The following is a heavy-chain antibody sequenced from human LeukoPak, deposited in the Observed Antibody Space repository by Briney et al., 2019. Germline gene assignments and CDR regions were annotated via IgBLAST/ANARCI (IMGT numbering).Heavy chain of an antibody. CDR3: ATYTHWVAGDV. CDR2: MNGDGSVK. V-gene: IGHV3-7*01. D-gene: IGHD3-16*01. J-gene: IGHJ6*02. CDR1: GLTFSDYS. Sequence: GGSLRLSCAASGLTFSDYSMNWVRQAPGKGLEWVANMNGDGSVKDYVDSVKGRFTISRDNARQSLYLQMSDLRAEDTAVYYCATYTHWVAGDVWGQGTTVTVSS.